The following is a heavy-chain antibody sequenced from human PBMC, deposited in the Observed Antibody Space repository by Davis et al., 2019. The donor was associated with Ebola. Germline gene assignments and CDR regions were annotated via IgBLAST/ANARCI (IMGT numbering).Heavy chain of an antibody. V-gene: IGHV1-46*03. Sequence: ASVKVSCKASGYTFRNSAISWVRQAPGQGLEWMGRINPNDGRTIYAQKFQGRVTVTRDTSTTTVYMDLSSLRSEDTALYYCTTPGGQDSGYDVFDIWGQGTMVTVSS. CDR3: TTPGGQDSGYDVFDI. CDR2: INPNDGRT. D-gene: IGHD5-12*01. J-gene: IGHJ3*02. CDR1: GYTFRNSA.